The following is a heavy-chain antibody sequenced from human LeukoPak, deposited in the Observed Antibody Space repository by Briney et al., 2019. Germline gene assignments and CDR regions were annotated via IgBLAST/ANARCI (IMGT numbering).Heavy chain of an antibody. CDR3: ARAPSALGYCSSTSCYIDY. J-gene: IGHJ4*02. CDR2: ISSSGSTI. Sequence: GGSLRLSCAASGFTFSDYYMSWIRQAPGKGLEWVSYISSSGSTIYYADSVKGRFTISRDNAKNSLYLQMNSLRAEDTAVYYCARAPSALGYCSSTSCYIDYWGQGTLVTVSS. V-gene: IGHV3-11*01. D-gene: IGHD2-2*01. CDR1: GFTFSDYY.